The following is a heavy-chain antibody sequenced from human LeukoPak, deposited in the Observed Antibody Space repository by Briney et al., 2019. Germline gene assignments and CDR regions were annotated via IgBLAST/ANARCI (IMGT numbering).Heavy chain of an antibody. V-gene: IGHV4-4*08. CDR1: GGSISSYY. D-gene: IGHD3-3*01. Sequence: SETLSLTCTVSGGSISSYYWSWIRQPPGKGLEWIGRIYSSGSTNYNPSLKSRVTISVDTSKNQFSLKLSSVTAADTAVYFCASESIFGVFSWGQGTLVTVSS. CDR2: IYSSGST. CDR3: ASESIFGVFS. J-gene: IGHJ5*02.